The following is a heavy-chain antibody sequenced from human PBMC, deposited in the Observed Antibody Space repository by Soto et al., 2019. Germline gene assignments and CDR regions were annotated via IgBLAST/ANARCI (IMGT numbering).Heavy chain of an antibody. Sequence: EVQLLDSGGGLVQPGGSLRLSCAADGFTFSSYAMSWVRQAPGKGLEWVSSISGSGGGTYYADSVKGRFTISRDNSKNTLSLQMNSLRAEDTAVYYCAKSRGSGSYFNPSDAFDFWGQGTMVTVSS. CDR3: AKSRGSGSYFNPSDAFDF. D-gene: IGHD3-10*01. J-gene: IGHJ3*01. CDR2: ISGSGGGT. CDR1: GFTFSSYA. V-gene: IGHV3-23*01.